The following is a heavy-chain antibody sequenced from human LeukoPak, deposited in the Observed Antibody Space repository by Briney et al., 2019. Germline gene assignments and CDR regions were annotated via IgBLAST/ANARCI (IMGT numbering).Heavy chain of an antibody. D-gene: IGHD3-9*01. CDR1: GGSISSYY. V-gene: IGHV4-59*01. CDR3: ARGLRYFAGSRRYYYYYMDV. J-gene: IGHJ6*03. CDR2: IYYSGST. Sequence: KPSETLSLTCTVSGGSISSYYWSWIRQPPGKGLEWIGYIYYSGSTNYNPSLKSRVTISVDTSKNQFSLKLSSVTAADTAVYYCARGLRYFAGSRRYYYYYMDVWGKGTTVTISS.